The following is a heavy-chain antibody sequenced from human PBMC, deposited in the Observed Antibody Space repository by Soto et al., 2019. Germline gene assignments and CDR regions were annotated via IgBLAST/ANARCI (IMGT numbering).Heavy chain of an antibody. CDR3: ARHDPYYDILSANWYGP. D-gene: IGHD3-9*01. V-gene: IGHV5-51*01. CDR2: IYPGDSDT. Sequence: GESLKISCKGSGYSFTSYWIGWVSQMPGKGLEWMGIIYPGDSDTRYSPSFQGQLTISADKSISTAYLQLSSLKASDTAMYSGARHDPYYDILSANWYGPSQQVPLVTVSS. J-gene: IGHJ5*02. CDR1: GYSFTSYW.